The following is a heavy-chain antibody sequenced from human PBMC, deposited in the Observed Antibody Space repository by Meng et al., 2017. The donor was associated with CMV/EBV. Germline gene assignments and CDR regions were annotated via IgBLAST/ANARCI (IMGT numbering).Heavy chain of an antibody. Sequence: ISRSNWGSWFRQPPGKGLEWIGEIYHSGSANYNPSLKSRVTISVDKSKNQFSLKLSSVTAADTAVYYCAREAYSCTSTSCYGVYFDYWGQGTLVTVSS. CDR2: IYHSGSA. CDR1: ISRSNW. CDR3: AREAYSCTSTSCYGVYFDY. J-gene: IGHJ4*02. V-gene: IGHV4-4*02. D-gene: IGHD2-2*01.